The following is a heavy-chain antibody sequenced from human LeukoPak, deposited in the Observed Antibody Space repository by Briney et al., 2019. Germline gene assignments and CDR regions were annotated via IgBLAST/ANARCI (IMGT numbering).Heavy chain of an antibody. Sequence: SETLSLTCAVYGGSFSGYYWSWIRQPPGKGLEWIGEINHSGSTNYNPSLKSRVTISVDTSKNQFSLKLSSVTAEDTAVYYCARGRYLYDFWGQGTLVTVSS. CDR1: GGSFSGYY. V-gene: IGHV4-34*01. CDR3: ARGRYLYDF. D-gene: IGHD3-3*01. CDR2: INHSGST. J-gene: IGHJ4*02.